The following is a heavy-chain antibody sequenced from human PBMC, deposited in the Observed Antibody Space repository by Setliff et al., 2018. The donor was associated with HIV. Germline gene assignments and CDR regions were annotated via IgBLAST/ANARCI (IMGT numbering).Heavy chain of an antibody. V-gene: IGHV3-48*01. D-gene: IGHD3-10*01. CDR2: ISSSSSTI. Sequence: GGSLRLSCAASGFTFSSYSMNWVRQAPGKGLEWVSYISSSSSTIYYADSVKGRFTISRDNAKNSLYLQMDSLRAEDTAVYYCARVVDTSGGYWGSFYRYMDVWGKGTTVTVSS. J-gene: IGHJ6*03. CDR1: GFTFSSYS. CDR3: ARVVDTSGGYWGSFYRYMDV.